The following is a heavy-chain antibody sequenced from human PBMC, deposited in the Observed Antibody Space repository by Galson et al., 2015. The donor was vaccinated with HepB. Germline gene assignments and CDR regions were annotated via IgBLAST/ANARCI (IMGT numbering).Heavy chain of an antibody. Sequence: SVKVSCKASGYTFTSYYMHWVRQAPGQGLEWMGIINPSGGSTSYAQKLQGRVTMTRDTSTSTVYMELSSLRSEDTAVYYCARDGTTVTTSLAFDIWGQGTMVTVSS. CDR1: GYTFTSYY. J-gene: IGHJ3*02. CDR3: ARDGTTVTTSLAFDI. CDR2: INPSGGST. D-gene: IGHD4-17*01. V-gene: IGHV1-46*04.